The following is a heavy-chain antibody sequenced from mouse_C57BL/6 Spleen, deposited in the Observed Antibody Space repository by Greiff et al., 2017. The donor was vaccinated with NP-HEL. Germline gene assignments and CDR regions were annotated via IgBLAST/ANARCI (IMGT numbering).Heavy chain of an antibody. CDR1: GYAFTNYL. J-gene: IGHJ1*03. Sequence: QVQLKESGAELVRPGTSVKVSCKASGYAFTNYLIEWVKQRPGQGLEWIGVINPGSGGTNYNEKFKGKATLTAEKSSSTAYMQLSSLTSEDSAVYFCARSFYGSRGDWYFDVWGTGTTVTVSS. CDR3: ARSFYGSRGDWYFDV. V-gene: IGHV1-54*01. CDR2: INPGSGGT. D-gene: IGHD1-1*01.